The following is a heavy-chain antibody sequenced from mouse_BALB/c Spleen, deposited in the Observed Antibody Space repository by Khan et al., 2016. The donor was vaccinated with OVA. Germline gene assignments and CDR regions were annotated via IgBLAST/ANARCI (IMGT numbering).Heavy chain of an antibody. J-gene: IGHJ2*01. V-gene: IGHV1S137*01. CDR1: GYTFTDYA. D-gene: IGHD2-3*01. CDR3: TRPAYDGYYDY. CDR2: ISTYSGNT. Sequence: QIQLVQSGPEVVRPGVSVKISCKGTGYTFTDYAMHWVKQSHAKSLEWIGLISTYSGNTNYKQKFKGKATMTVDKSSSTAYMELARLTSEDSAICYCTRPAYDGYYDYWGQGTTLTVSS.